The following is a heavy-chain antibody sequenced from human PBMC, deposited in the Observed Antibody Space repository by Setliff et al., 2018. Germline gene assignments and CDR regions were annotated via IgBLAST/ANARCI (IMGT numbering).Heavy chain of an antibody. CDR3: ARTCSGSGCYAGLES. CDR1: GFTFSTYR. Sequence: LRLSCAASGFTFSTYRMHWVRQAPGKGLEWVAVIWDDGGNKYHADSVKGRFTISRDNSKNALYPQMNSLRPDDTAVYYCARTCSGSGCYAGLESWGQGTPVTVSS. V-gene: IGHV3-33*08. D-gene: IGHD2-15*01. CDR2: IWDDGGNK. J-gene: IGHJ4*02.